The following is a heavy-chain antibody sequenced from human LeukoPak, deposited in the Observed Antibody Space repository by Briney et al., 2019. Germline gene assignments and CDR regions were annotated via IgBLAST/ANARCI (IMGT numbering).Heavy chain of an antibody. CDR3: AKEGDYDMTGYPRGIDY. Sequence: PGGSLRLSCAASGFTFSSYAMSWVRQAPGKGLEWVSAISGSGGSTYYADSVKGRFTISRDNSKNTLYLQMNSLRAEDTAVYYCAKEGDYDMTGYPRGIDYWGQGTLVTVSS. D-gene: IGHD3-9*01. CDR2: ISGSGGST. CDR1: GFTFSSYA. J-gene: IGHJ4*02. V-gene: IGHV3-23*01.